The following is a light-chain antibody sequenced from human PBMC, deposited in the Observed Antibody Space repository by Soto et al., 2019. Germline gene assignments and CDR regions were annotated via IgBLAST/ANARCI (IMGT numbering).Light chain of an antibody. J-gene: IGLJ3*02. CDR2: ENN. CDR1: SSNIGTYY. CDR3: GTWDSGLSAGV. V-gene: IGLV1-51*02. Sequence: QSVLTQPPSVSAAPGQKVTISCSGSSSNIGTYYVSWYQQLPGTAPKLLIYENNKRPSGIPDRFSGSKSGTSATLGITGLQTGDEADYYCGTWDSGLSAGVFGGGTKVTV.